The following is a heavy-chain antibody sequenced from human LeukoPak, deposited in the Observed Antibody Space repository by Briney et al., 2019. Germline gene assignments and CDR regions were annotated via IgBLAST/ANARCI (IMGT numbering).Heavy chain of an antibody. J-gene: IGHJ4*02. CDR1: GYTFTGYY. Sequence: WASVKVSCKASGYTFTGYYMHWVRQAPGQGLEWMGWINPNSGGTNYAQKFQGRVTMTRDTSISTAYMELSRLRSDGTAVYYCARGPSSSWYGGLDYWGQGTLVTVSS. V-gene: IGHV1-2*02. CDR2: INPNSGGT. CDR3: ARGPSSSWYGGLDY. D-gene: IGHD6-13*01.